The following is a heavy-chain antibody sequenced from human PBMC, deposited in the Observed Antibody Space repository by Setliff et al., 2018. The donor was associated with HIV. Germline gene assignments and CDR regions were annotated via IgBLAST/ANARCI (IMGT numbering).Heavy chain of an antibody. D-gene: IGHD6-6*01. Sequence: SETLSLTCTVSGGSISSSSHYWGWIRQPPGKGLEWIGSIYYSGGTYYNPPLKSRVTISVDTSKNQFSLKLSSVTAADTAVYYCARVSRGGSSPGWFDPWGQGTRVTVSS. CDR1: GGSISSSSHY. CDR2: IYYSGGT. V-gene: IGHV4-39*07. CDR3: ARVSRGGSSPGWFDP. J-gene: IGHJ5*02.